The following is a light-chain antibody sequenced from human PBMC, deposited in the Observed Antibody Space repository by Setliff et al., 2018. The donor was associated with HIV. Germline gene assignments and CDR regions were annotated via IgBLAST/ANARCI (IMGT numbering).Light chain of an antibody. Sequence: QSALTQPASVSGSPGQSLTISCTGTSSDVGSYNLVSWYQQHPGKAPKLMIYEGSERPSGVTNRFSGSKSGNTASLTISGLQAEDEADYYCGSYAGSVVVGGGTKVTVL. CDR1: SSDVGSYNL. V-gene: IGLV2-23*01. CDR3: GSYAGSVV. CDR2: EGS. J-gene: IGLJ2*01.